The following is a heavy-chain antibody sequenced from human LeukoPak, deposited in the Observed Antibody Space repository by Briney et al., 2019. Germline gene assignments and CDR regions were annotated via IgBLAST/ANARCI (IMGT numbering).Heavy chain of an antibody. J-gene: IGHJ6*03. Sequence: GGSLRLSCAASGFTFRNYGMNWVRQAPGKGLEWVSAFSASGSTYYADSVKGRFTVSRDNSENMLYLQMNSLRAEDTAVYYCAKGPAPTGRYGDYDAYMDVWGKGTTVTISS. CDR2: FSASGST. CDR1: GFTFRNYG. D-gene: IGHD4-17*01. V-gene: IGHV3-23*01. CDR3: AKGPAPTGRYGDYDAYMDV.